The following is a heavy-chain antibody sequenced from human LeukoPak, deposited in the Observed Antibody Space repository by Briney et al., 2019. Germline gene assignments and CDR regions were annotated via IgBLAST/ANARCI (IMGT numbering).Heavy chain of an antibody. CDR3: ARDFRNWGFDY. J-gene: IGHJ4*02. V-gene: IGHV3-74*01. D-gene: IGHD7-27*01. Sequence: GGSLRLSCAASGFTFSSYWMHWVRQAPGKGLVWVSRINSDGSSTSYADSVKGRFTISRDNARNSLYLQMNSLRAEDTAVYYCARDFRNWGFDYWGQGTLVTVSS. CDR2: INSDGSST. CDR1: GFTFSSYW.